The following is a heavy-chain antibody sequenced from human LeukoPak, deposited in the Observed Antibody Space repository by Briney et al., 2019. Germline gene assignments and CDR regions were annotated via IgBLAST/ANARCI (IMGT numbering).Heavy chain of an antibody. CDR1: GFTFRSHA. CDR3: AKDFRIGYSAHFDY. D-gene: IGHD2-21*01. J-gene: IGHJ4*02. V-gene: IGHV3-23*01. Sequence: GGSLRLSCVGSGFTFRSHAMSWVRQAPEKGLEFVSGIYEDGGTTYYADSVKGRFSISRDNSKNTLYLQMDSLRGEDTAVYYCAKDFRIGYSAHFDYWGQGALVTVSS. CDR2: IYEDGGTT.